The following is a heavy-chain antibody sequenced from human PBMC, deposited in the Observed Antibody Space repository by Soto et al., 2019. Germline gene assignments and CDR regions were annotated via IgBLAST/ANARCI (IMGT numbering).Heavy chain of an antibody. CDR2: VYYSGTT. CDR3: ARTTAVPNTPRSRYFFDY. D-gene: IGHD4-17*01. V-gene: IGHV4-61*01. Sequence: SETLSLTCSVSGGSVSDKTYYWSWIRQPPGKRLEWIGYVYYSGTTNYNPSLKSRVTISVDLSKNRFSLRLSSVTTADTALYYCARTTAVPNTPRSRYFFDYWGQGTLVTVSA. J-gene: IGHJ4*02. CDR1: GGSVSDKTYY.